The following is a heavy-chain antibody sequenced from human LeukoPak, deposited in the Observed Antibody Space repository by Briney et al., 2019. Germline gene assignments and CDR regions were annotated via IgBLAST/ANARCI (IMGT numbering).Heavy chain of an antibody. J-gene: IGHJ3*02. V-gene: IGHV1-46*01. CDR3: ARTGAPGAFDI. CDR2: INPSGGST. Sequence: ASVKVSCKASGYTFTSYYMHWVRQAPGQGLEWMGIINPSGGSTSYAQKFQGRVTMTRDMSTSTVYMELSSLRSEDTAVYYCARTGAPGAFDIWGQGTMVTVSS. D-gene: IGHD1-1*01. CDR1: GYTFTSYY.